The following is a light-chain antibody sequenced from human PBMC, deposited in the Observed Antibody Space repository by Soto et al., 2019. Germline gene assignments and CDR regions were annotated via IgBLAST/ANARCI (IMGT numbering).Light chain of an antibody. J-gene: IGLJ1*01. V-gene: IGLV2-14*02. Sequence: QSALTQPASVSGSPGQSITISCTGTSSYFGTYNLVSWYQHHPGKAPKLLIYEATKRPPGVSDRFSGSKSGTSASLAISGLRSEDEADYYCASWDDSLIGYVFGTGTKVTVL. CDR1: SSYFGTYNL. CDR3: ASWDDSLIGYV. CDR2: EAT.